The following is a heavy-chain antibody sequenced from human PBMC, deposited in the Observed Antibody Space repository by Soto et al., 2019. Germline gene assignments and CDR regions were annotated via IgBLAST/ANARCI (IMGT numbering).Heavy chain of an antibody. CDR1: GFTFSSYA. Sequence: GGSLSLSCAASGFTFSSYAMSWVRQAPGKGLEWVSAISGSGGSTYYADSVKGRFTISRDNSKNTLYLQMNSLRAEDTAVYYCAKEFYDILTGYWNFDYWGQGTLVTVSS. CDR3: AKEFYDILTGYWNFDY. D-gene: IGHD3-9*01. J-gene: IGHJ4*02. V-gene: IGHV3-23*01. CDR2: ISGSGGST.